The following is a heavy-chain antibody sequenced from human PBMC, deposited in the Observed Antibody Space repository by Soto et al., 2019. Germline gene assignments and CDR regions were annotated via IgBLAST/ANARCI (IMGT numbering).Heavy chain of an antibody. Sequence: DVQLVESGGDSVQPGGSLRLSCAASGFPFSSYWMHWVRHTPGKGLEWVSRISGDGTTIYYADSVTGRFTVSGDNAKNTLSLQMSGLGAEDTAVYYCAREYYGLLTGYYNDHWGQGTLVSVSS. V-gene: IGHV3-74*01. J-gene: IGHJ4*02. D-gene: IGHD3-9*01. CDR1: GFPFSSYW. CDR2: ISGDGTTI. CDR3: AREYYGLLTGYYNDH.